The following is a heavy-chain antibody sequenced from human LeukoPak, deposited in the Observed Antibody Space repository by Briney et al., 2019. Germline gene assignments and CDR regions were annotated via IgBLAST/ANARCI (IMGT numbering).Heavy chain of an antibody. J-gene: IGHJ5*02. CDR1: GFTFSSYS. Sequence: PGGSLRLFCAASGFTFSSYSMNWVRQAPGKGLEWVSYISSSSSTIYYADSVKGRFTISRDNSKNTLYLQMNSLRAEDTAVYYCARAPPYSSSSFWFDPWGQGTLVTVSS. V-gene: IGHV3-48*01. CDR3: ARAPPYSSSSFWFDP. CDR2: ISSSSSTI. D-gene: IGHD6-6*01.